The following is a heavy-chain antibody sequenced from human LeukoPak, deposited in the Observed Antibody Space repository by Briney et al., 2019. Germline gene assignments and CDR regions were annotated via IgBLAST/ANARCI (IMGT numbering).Heavy chain of an antibody. D-gene: IGHD3-10*01. CDR1: GYTFTGYY. Sequence: ASVKVSCKATGYTFTGYYMHWVRQGPGQGLEWVGWINPDSGGTNYAQKFQGRVTMTRDTSISTTYMELSRLRYDDTAVYYCARPLRVTMIRGAAFRASSDFDPWGQGTLVTVSS. V-gene: IGHV1-2*02. CDR2: INPDSGGT. CDR3: ARPLRVTMIRGAAFRASSDFDP. J-gene: IGHJ5*02.